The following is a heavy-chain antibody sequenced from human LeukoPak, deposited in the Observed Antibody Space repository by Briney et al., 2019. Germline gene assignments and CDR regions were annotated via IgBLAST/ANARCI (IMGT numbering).Heavy chain of an antibody. V-gene: IGHV3-21*01. CDR2: ISSSSSYI. D-gene: IGHD3-10*01. J-gene: IGHJ6*03. Sequence: PGGSLRLSCAASGFTFSSYSMNWVRQAPGKGLEWVSSISSSSSYIYYADSVKGRFTISRDNAKNSLYLQMNSLRTEDTAVYYCARDGVGSDLYYYYMDVWGKGTTVTVSS. CDR3: ARDGVGSDLYYYYMDV. CDR1: GFTFSSYS.